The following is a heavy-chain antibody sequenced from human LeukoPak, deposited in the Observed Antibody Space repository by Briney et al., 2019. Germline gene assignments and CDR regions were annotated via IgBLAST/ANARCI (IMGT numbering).Heavy chain of an antibody. CDR1: GFTFSSYS. J-gene: IGHJ3*02. CDR2: ISSSSSTI. V-gene: IGHV3-48*04. Sequence: GGSLRLSCAASGFTFSSYSMNWVRQAPGKGLEWVSYISSSSSTIYYADSVKGRFTISRDNAKNSLYLQMNSLRAEDTAVYYCARGQDCSSTSCYPRPDIWGQGTMVTVSS. D-gene: IGHD2-2*01. CDR3: ARGQDCSSTSCYPRPDI.